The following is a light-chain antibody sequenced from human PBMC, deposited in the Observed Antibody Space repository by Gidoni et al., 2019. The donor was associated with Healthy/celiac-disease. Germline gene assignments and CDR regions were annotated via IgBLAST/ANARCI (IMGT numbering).Light chain of an antibody. Sequence: DIQMTPCPSSLSASVGARVTITCRASQSISSYLNWYQQKPGKAPKLLIYAASSLQSGVPSRFSGSGSGTDFTLTISSLQPEDFAAYYCQQSYSTLYTFGQGTKLEIK. CDR3: QQSYSTLYT. V-gene: IGKV1-39*01. J-gene: IGKJ2*01. CDR2: AAS. CDR1: QSISSY.